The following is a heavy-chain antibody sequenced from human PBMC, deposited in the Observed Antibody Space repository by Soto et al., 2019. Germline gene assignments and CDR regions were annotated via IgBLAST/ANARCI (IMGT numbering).Heavy chain of an antibody. CDR2: ISYDGSNK. J-gene: IGHJ6*02. CDR1: GFTFSSYG. CDR3: AKVTVVVWFGMDV. V-gene: IGHV3-30*18. D-gene: IGHD2-15*01. Sequence: GGSLRLSCAASGFTFSSYGMHWLRQAPGKGLEWVAVISYDGSNKYYADSVKGRFTISRDNSKNTLYLQMNSLRAEDTAVYYCAKVTVVVWFGMDVWGQGTTVTVSS.